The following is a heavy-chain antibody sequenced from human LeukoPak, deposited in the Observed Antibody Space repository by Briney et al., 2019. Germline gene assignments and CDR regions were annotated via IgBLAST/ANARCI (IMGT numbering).Heavy chain of an antibody. D-gene: IGHD2-2*01. Sequence: GESLKISCKGSGSLFTSYWIGWVRQMPGKGLEWMGIIYPGNSDTRYRPSFQGQVTISADKSITTAYLQWSSLKASDTAMYYCARLGTTSGDGMDVWGKGTTVTVSS. V-gene: IGHV5-51*01. CDR3: ARLGTTSGDGMDV. CDR2: IYPGNSDT. J-gene: IGHJ6*04. CDR1: GSLFTSYW.